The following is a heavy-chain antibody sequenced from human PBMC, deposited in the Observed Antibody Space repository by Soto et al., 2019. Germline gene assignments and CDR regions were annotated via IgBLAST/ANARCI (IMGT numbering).Heavy chain of an antibody. D-gene: IGHD5-12*01. V-gene: IGHV3-23*01. CDR1: GFTFSSNA. J-gene: IGHJ3*02. CDR2: ISGSGGVT. Sequence: GGSLRLSCAASGFTFSSNAMSWVRQAPGKGLEWVSHISGSGGVTYYADSVKGRFTVSRDNSKNTLNLQMNRLRVEDTAVYYCAIEGVYSDYGDAFDIWGQGTMVTVSS. CDR3: AIEGVYSDYGDAFDI.